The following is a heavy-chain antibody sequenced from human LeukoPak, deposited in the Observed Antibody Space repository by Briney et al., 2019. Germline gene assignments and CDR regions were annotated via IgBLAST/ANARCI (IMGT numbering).Heavy chain of an antibody. CDR3: ARAPIVGREMTTTYTDY. CDR1: GFTFSRYS. D-gene: IGHD3-16*01. J-gene: IGHJ4*02. CDR2: ISSGSSYL. V-gene: IGHV3-21*01. Sequence: PGGSLTLSCAAPGFTFSRYSMNWVRQAPGKGLEWVSSISSGSSYLYYADSVKGRFTISRDNTKNSLFLQMNSLRAEDTAVYYCARAPIVGREMTTTYTDYWGQGTLVTVSS.